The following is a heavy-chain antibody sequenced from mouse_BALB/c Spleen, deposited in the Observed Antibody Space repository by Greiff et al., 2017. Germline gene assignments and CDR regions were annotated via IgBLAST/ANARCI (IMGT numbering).Heavy chain of an antibody. CDR1: GFNIKDTY. V-gene: IGHV14-3*02. Sequence: VQLQQSGAELVKPGASVKLSCTASGFNIKDTYMHWVKQRPEQGLEWIGRIDPANGNTKYDPKFQGKATITADTSSNTAYLQLSSLTSEDTAVYYCARGAGRVYYFDYWGQGTTLTVSS. J-gene: IGHJ2*01. CDR3: ARGAGRVYYFDY. CDR2: IDPANGNT. D-gene: IGHD3-3*01.